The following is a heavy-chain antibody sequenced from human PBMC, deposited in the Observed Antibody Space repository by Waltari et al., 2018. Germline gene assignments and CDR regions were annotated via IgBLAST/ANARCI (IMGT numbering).Heavy chain of an antibody. J-gene: IGHJ4*02. CDR2: IRSKAYGGTT. CDR3: TRDPYSSGWYEASLDY. CDR1: GFTFGDYA. V-gene: IGHV3-49*04. D-gene: IGHD6-19*01. Sequence: EVQLVESGGGLVQPGRSLRLSCTASGFTFGDYAMSWVRQAPGKGLEWVGVIRSKAYGGTTEYAASVKGRFTISRDDSKSIAYLQMNSLKTEDTAVYYCTRDPYSSGWYEASLDYWGQGTLVTVSS.